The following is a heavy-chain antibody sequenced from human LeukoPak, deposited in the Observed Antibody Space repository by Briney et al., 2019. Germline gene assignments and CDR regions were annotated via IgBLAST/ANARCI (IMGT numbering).Heavy chain of an antibody. V-gene: IGHV3-23*01. D-gene: IGHD5-18*01. J-gene: IGHJ4*02. CDR3: AKHMRRYSYGYFDY. CDR1: GFTFSSYA. Sequence: GGSLRLSCAASGFTFSSYAMSWVRQAPGKGLEWVSAISGSGGSTYYADSVKGRFTISRDNSRNTLYLQMNSLRAEDTAVYYCAKHMRRYSYGYFDYWGQGTLVTVSS. CDR2: ISGSGGST.